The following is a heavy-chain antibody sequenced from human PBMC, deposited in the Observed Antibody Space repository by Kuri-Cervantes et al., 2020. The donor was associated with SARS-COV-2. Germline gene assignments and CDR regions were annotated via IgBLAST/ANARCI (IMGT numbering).Heavy chain of an antibody. CDR1: GYSISSGYY. Sequence: SQTLSLTCAVSGYSISSGYYWGWIRQPPGKGLEWIGSIYHSGSTYYNPSLKSRLTISVDTSKNQFSLNLKSVTAADTAVYFCARDNYYGSGSFSPYYGLDVWGQGTTVTVSS. CDR3: ARDNYYGSGSFSPYYGLDV. CDR2: IYHSGST. J-gene: IGHJ6*02. V-gene: IGHV4-38-2*02. D-gene: IGHD3-10*01.